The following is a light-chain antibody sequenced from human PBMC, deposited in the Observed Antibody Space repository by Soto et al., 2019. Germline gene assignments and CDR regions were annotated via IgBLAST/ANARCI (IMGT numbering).Light chain of an antibody. J-gene: IGLJ3*02. CDR2: EVS. V-gene: IGLV2-8*01. CDR3: SSYAGSWV. CDR1: SSDVGGYNS. Sequence: QSALTQPPSASGSPGQSVTISCTGTSSDVGGYNSVSWYQQHPGKAPKLMIYEVSKRPSGVPDRFSGSKSGNTASLTVSGLQAEDEADYYCSSYAGSWVFGGGTKLTVL.